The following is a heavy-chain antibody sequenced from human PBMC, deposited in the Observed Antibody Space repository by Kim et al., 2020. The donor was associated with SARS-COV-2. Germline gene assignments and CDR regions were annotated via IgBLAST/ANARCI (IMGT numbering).Heavy chain of an antibody. D-gene: IGHD6-19*01. V-gene: IGHV5-10-1*01. CDR3: ARRYSSGWGEVDY. CDR1: GYSFTSYW. CDR2: IDPNGSYT. J-gene: IGHJ4*02. Sequence: GESLKISCKGSGYSFTSYWNSWVRQMPGKGLEWMGRIDPNGSYTNYSPSFQGHVTISPDKSISTAYLQWSSLKASDTAMYYCARRYSSGWGEVDYWGQGTLVTVSS.